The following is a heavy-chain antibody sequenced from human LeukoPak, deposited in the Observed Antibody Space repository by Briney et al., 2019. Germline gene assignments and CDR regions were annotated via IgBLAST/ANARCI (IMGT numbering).Heavy chain of an antibody. CDR1: GGSFSGYY. CDR3: ARGWVTMVRGVITDY. D-gene: IGHD3-10*01. Sequence: MASETLSLTCAVYGGSFSGYYWSWIRQPPGKGLEWIGEINHSGSTNYNPSLKSRVTISVDTSKNQFSLKLSSVTAADTAVYYCARGWVTMVRGVITDYWGQGTLVTVSS. CDR2: INHSGST. J-gene: IGHJ4*02. V-gene: IGHV4-34*01.